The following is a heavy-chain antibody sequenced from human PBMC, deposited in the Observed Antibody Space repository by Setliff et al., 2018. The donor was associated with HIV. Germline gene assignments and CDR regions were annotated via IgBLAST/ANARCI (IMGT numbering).Heavy chain of an antibody. CDR1: GYTFTGYS. Sequence: ASVKVSCKASGYTFTGYSMHWVRQAPGQGLEWMGWINPDSGGINFAQKFQGRVTMSRVTSISTAYMELSGLRSDDTAVYYYARGGPLRFLEWLLSFFDYWGQGTLVTVSS. D-gene: IGHD3-3*01. CDR3: ARGGPLRFLEWLLSFFDY. J-gene: IGHJ4*02. CDR2: INPDSGGI. V-gene: IGHV1-2*02.